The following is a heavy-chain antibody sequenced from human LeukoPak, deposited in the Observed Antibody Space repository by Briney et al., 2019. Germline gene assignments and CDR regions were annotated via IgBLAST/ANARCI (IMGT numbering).Heavy chain of an antibody. CDR1: GFTFSSYE. D-gene: IGHD6-19*01. CDR3: ARTGSPYSSGWYETFDY. CDR2: ISSSGSTI. Sequence: PGGSLRLSCAASGFTFSSYEMNWVRQAPGKGLEWVSYISSSGSTIYYADSVKGRFTISRDNSKNTLYLQMNSLRAEDTAVYYCARTGSPYSSGWYETFDYWGQGTLVTVSS. J-gene: IGHJ4*02. V-gene: IGHV3-48*03.